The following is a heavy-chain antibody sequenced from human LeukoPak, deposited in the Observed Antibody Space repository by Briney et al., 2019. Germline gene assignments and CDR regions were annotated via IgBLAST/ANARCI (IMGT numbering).Heavy chain of an antibody. V-gene: IGHV1-2*02. J-gene: IGHJ4*02. Sequence: GASVKVSCKASGYTFTGYYMHWVRQAPGQGLEWVGWINPNSGGTNYAQKFQGRVTMTRDTSISTAYMELSRLRSDDTAVYYCARPKNWNYGEIDYWGQGTLVTVSS. CDR1: GYTFTGYY. CDR3: ARPKNWNYGEIDY. CDR2: INPNSGGT. D-gene: IGHD1-7*01.